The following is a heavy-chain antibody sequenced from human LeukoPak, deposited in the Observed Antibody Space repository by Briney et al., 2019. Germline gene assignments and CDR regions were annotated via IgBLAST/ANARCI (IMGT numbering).Heavy chain of an antibody. V-gene: IGHV4-61*02. D-gene: IGHD2-8*01. Sequence: PSETLSLTCTVSGGSISSGSYYWSWIRQPAGKGLEWIGRIYTSGSTNYNPSLKSRVTISVDTSKNQFSLKLSSVTAADTAVYYCATERMTGDAFDIWGQGTMVTVSS. CDR2: IYTSGST. J-gene: IGHJ3*02. CDR1: GGSISSGSYY. CDR3: ATERMTGDAFDI.